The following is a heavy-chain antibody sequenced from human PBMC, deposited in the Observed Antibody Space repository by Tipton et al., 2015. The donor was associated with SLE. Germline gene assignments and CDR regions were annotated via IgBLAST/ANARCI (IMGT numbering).Heavy chain of an antibody. D-gene: IGHD1-26*01. CDR3: ARGKVGATYFDY. J-gene: IGHJ4*02. Sequence: TLSLTCTVSGGSISSYYWSWIRQPPGKGLEWIGYIYYSGSTNYNPSLKSRVTISVDTSKNQFSLKLSSVTAADTAVYYCARGKVGATYFDYWGQGTLVTVSS. CDR1: GGSISSYY. V-gene: IGHV4-59*01. CDR2: IYYSGST.